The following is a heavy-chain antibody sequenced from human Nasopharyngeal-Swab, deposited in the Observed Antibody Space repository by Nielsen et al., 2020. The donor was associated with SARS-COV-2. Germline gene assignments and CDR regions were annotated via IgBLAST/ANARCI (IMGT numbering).Heavy chain of an antibody. V-gene: IGHV4-34*12. CDR1: GESFSGYS. D-gene: IGHD6-19*01. J-gene: IGHJ5*02. CDR2: IIHSGST. CDR3: ARISGWYWLDP. Sequence: SETLSLTCAVYGESFSGYSWIWVRQPPGKGLEWIGQIIHSGSTNYNPSLKSRVTISADTSKNQLSLKVNSVTAADTAVYYCARISGWYWLDPWGQGTLVTVSS.